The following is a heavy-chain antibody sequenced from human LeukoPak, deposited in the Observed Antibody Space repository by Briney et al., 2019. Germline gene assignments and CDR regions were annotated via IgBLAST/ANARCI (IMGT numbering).Heavy chain of an antibody. CDR1: GFTFSSYG. CDR2: IWYDGSNK. Sequence: GRSLRLSCAASGFTFSSYGMHWVRQAPGKGLEWVAVIWYDGSNKYYADSVKGRFTISRDNAKNSLYLQMNSLRAEDTAFYYCAREVRRGSDYFDYWGQGTLVTISS. J-gene: IGHJ4*02. CDR3: AREVRRGSDYFDY. D-gene: IGHD1-26*01. V-gene: IGHV3-33*01.